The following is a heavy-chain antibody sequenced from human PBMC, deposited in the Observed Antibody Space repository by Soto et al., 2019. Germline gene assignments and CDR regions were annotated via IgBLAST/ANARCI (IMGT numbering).Heavy chain of an antibody. CDR2: IIPFFGTA. CDR3: ARVGGP. Sequence: QVQLVQSGAEVKKPGPWEKVSCNASGCTFHRYAIIWVRQAPGQGLEWMGGIIPFFGTANYAQKFQGRVTITADESTSTAYMELSSLRSEDTAVYYCARVGGPWGQGTLVTVSS. V-gene: IGHV1-69*01. CDR1: GCTFHRYA. J-gene: IGHJ5*02.